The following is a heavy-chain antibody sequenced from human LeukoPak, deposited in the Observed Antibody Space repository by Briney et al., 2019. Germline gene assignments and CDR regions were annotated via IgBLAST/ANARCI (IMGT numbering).Heavy chain of an antibody. CDR3: AKGRGYSGYDFFDY. CDR1: GFTFSSYA. D-gene: IGHD5-12*01. Sequence: PGGSLRLSCAASGFTFSSYAMSWVRQAPGKGLEWVSAISVSGGSTFSADSVKGRFTISRDNSKNTLYLQMNSLRAEDTALYYCAKGRGYSGYDFFDYWGQGTLVTVSS. V-gene: IGHV3-23*01. CDR2: ISVSGGST. J-gene: IGHJ4*02.